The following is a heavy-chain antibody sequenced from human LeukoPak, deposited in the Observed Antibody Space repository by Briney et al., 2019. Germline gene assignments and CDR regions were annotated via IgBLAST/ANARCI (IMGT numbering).Heavy chain of an antibody. CDR1: GASITSYS. J-gene: IGHJ3*02. V-gene: IGHV4-39*01. CDR2: VHYSGST. CDR3: ARHDAFDI. Sequence: SETLSLTCIVSGASITSYSWNWIRQPPGKGLEWIGSVHYSGSTYYNPSLKSRVIISADTSKNQFSLKLSSVTAADTAMYYCARHDAFDIWGQGTMVTVSS.